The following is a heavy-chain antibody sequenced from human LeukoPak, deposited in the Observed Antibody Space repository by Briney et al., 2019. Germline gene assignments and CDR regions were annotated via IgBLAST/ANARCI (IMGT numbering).Heavy chain of an antibody. CDR2: INPSGGST. V-gene: IGHV1-46*01. CDR3: ARDRGEGLIAAAGTMIDY. CDR1: GYTFTSYY. D-gene: IGHD6-13*01. Sequence: ASEKVSCKASGYTFTSYYMHWVRQAPGQGLEWVGIINPSGGSTSYAQKFQGRVTMTRDTSTSTVYMELSSLRSEDTAVYYCARDRGEGLIAAAGTMIDYWGQGTLVTVSS. J-gene: IGHJ4*02.